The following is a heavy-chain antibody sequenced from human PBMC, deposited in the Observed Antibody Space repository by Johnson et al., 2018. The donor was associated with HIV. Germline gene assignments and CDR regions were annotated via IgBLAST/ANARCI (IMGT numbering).Heavy chain of an antibody. CDR3: TRDVKLRPLDGTDDAFDI. J-gene: IGHJ3*02. D-gene: IGHD1-1*01. CDR2: IKSKTDGGTT. Sequence: VRLVESGGGLVKPGGSLRLSCAASGFTFSNAWMSWVRQAPGKGLEWVGRIKSKTDGGTTDYAAPVKGRFTISRDDSKNTLYLQMNSLKTEDTAVYYCTRDVKLRPLDGTDDAFDIWGQGTMVTVSS. CDR1: GFTFSNAW. V-gene: IGHV3-15*01.